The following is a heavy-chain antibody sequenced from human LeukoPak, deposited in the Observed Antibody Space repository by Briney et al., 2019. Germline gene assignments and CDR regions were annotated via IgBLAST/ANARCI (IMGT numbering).Heavy chain of an antibody. Sequence: SETLSLTCTVSGGSISSSSYYWGWIRQPPGKGLEWIGSNYYSGSTYYNPSLKSRVTISVDTSKNQFSLKLSSVTAADTAVYYCARDSSGTLSGGGWFDPWGQGTLVTVSS. V-gene: IGHV4-39*07. CDR3: ARDSSGTLSGGGWFDP. D-gene: IGHD6-19*01. CDR2: NYYSGST. J-gene: IGHJ5*02. CDR1: GGSISSSSYY.